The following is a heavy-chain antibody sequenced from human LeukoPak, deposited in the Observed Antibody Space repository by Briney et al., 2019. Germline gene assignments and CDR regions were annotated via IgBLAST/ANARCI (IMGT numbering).Heavy chain of an antibody. CDR2: ISYDGSNK. V-gene: IGHV3-30*14. CDR1: GFTFSSYA. CDR3: ARCTTYYDFWSGPALDYFDY. D-gene: IGHD3-3*01. J-gene: IGHJ4*02. Sequence: GRSLRLSCAASGFTFSSYAMHWVRQAPGKGLEWVAVISYDGSNKYYADSVKGRFTISRDNSKNTLYLQMNSLRAEDTAVYYCARCTTYYDFWSGPALDYFDYWGQGTLVTVSS.